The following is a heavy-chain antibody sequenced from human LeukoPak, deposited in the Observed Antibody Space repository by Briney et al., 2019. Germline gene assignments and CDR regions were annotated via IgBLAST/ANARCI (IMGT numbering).Heavy chain of an antibody. J-gene: IGHJ4*02. CDR2: INPSGGST. Sequence: ASVKVSCKASGGTLSSYAISWVRQAPGQGLEWMGIINPSGGSTSYAQKFQGRVTMTRDTSTSTVYMELSSLRSEDTAVYYCARRGTYSSSWYHYFDYWGQGTLVTVSS. D-gene: IGHD6-13*01. CDR3: ARRGTYSSSWYHYFDY. V-gene: IGHV1-46*01. CDR1: GGTLSSYA.